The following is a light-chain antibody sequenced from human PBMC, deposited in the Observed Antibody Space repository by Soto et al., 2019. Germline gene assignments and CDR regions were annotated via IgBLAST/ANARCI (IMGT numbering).Light chain of an antibody. J-gene: IGKJ4*01. CDR3: QQYNNWPVT. Sequence: PATLSVSPGEIVPLSCRASQNIHNHMSWYQQKVGQNHRLLIHGASTRATGIADRFSGSGSGTEFTLTISGLQSEDFATYYCQQYNNWPVTFGGGTKVDIK. V-gene: IGKV3D-15*01. CDR2: GAS. CDR1: QNIHNH.